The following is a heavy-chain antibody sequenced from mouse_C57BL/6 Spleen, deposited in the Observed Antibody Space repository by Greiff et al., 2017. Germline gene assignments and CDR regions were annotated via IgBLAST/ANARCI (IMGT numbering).Heavy chain of an antibody. J-gene: IGHJ3*01. D-gene: IGHD1-1*01. Sequence: EVQLQQSGPELVKPGASVKMSCKASGYTFTDYNMHWVKQSHGKSLEWIGYINPNNGGTSYNQKFKGKATLTVNKSSSTAYMELRSLTSEDSAVYYCARGYYYGSSLFAYWGQGTLVTVSA. CDR2: INPNNGGT. CDR3: ARGYYYGSSLFAY. CDR1: GYTFTDYN. V-gene: IGHV1-22*01.